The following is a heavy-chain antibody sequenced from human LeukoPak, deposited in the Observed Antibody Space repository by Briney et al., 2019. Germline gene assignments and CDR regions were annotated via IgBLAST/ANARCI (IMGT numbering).Heavy chain of an antibody. V-gene: IGHV4-4*07. CDR2: IYTTGIT. Sequence: SETLSLTCTVSGGSISTYYWSWIRQPAGKGLEWIGRIYTTGITNYNPSLKSRVTMSLDTSKNQFSLRLSSVTAADTAVYYCARGGTTVTPGLLWFDPWGQGTLVTVSS. J-gene: IGHJ5*02. CDR3: ARGGTTVTPGLLWFDP. D-gene: IGHD4-17*01. CDR1: GGSISTYY.